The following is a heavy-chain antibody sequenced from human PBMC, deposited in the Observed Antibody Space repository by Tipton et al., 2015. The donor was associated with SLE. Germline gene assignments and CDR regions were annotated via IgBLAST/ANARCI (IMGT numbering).Heavy chain of an antibody. CDR1: GFTFSSYW. V-gene: IGHV3-7*03. J-gene: IGHJ6*03. Sequence: SLRLSCVASGFTFSSYWMSWVRQTPGKGLEWVANIKQEGSERYYADSVRGRFTISRDNAKNSLYLQMNGLRREDTALYFCARGDSGWLQPYYYYMDVWGKGTTVTVSS. D-gene: IGHD3-22*01. CDR3: ARGDSGWLQPYYYYMDV. CDR2: IKQEGSER.